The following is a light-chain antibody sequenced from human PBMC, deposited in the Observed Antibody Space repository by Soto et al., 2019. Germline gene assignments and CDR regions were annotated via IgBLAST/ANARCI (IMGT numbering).Light chain of an antibody. J-gene: IGKJ5*01. CDR2: DAS. V-gene: IGKV1-33*01. Sequence: QMTQSPSSLSASVGDRVTITCQASQDISKNLNWYQQKPGKAPKLLIYDASSLQTGVPSRLSGSGSTTHFRLTNTRLQPEDIATYYCRQYDNLLPITFGQGTRLEIK. CDR1: QDISKN. CDR3: RQYDNLLPIT.